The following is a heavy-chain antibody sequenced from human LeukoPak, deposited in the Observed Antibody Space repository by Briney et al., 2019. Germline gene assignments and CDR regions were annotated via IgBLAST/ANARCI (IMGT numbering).Heavy chain of an antibody. CDR3: AGERGVLDYGMDV. CDR2: TYYRSKWYN. J-gene: IGHJ6*02. D-gene: IGHD2-8*02. CDR1: GDSVSSNSAT. V-gene: IGHV6-1*01. Sequence: SQTLSLTFVISGDSVSSNSATWNWIRQSPSRGLEWLGRTYYRSKWYNDYAVSVKSRITISPDTPKNQFSLQLNSVTPEDTAVYYCAGERGVLDYGMDVWGQGTTVTVSS.